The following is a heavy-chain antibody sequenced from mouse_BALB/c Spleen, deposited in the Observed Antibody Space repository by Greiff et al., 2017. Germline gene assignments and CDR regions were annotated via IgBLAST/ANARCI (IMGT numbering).Heavy chain of an antibody. Sequence: EVQLVESGGGLVKPGGSLKLSCAASGFTFSSYAMSWVRQTPEKRLEWVASISSGGSTYYPDSVKGRFTISRDNARNILYLQMSSLRSEDTAMYYCARGHYGNYDYWGQGTTLTVSS. CDR2: ISSGGST. J-gene: IGHJ2*01. V-gene: IGHV5-6-5*01. CDR3: ARGHYGNYDY. D-gene: IGHD2-1*01. CDR1: GFTFSSYA.